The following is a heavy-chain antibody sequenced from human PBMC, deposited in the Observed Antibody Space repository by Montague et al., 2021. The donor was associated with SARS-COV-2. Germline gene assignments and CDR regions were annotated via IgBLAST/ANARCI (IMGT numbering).Heavy chain of an antibody. D-gene: IGHD6-13*01. Sequence: SETLSLTCTVSGGSISSPDYYWGWIRQSPGKGLEWIGSISYTGRTYYNPSLRSRVSFSMDTSKNHFSLSLSSVTVADTAVYFCARDSKGGRQLGNWFDPWGQGTLVTVSS. CDR3: ARDSKGGRQLGNWFDP. J-gene: IGHJ5*02. CDR1: GGSISSPDYY. CDR2: ISYTGRT. V-gene: IGHV4-39*02.